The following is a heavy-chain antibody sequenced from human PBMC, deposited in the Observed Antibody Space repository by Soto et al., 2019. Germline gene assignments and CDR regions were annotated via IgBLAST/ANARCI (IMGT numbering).Heavy chain of an antibody. J-gene: IGHJ4*02. D-gene: IGHD3-22*01. V-gene: IGHV1-69*01. CDR1: GGTFSSYA. CDR2: IIPIFGTA. Sequence: QVQLVQSGAEVKKPGSSVKVSCKASGGTFSSYAISWVRQAPGQGLEWMGGIIPIFGTANYAQKFQGRVTITADESTRTADVELSSFGSEDRAMYYCARVRMKGYYDGSGYRDYWGQGTLVTFSS. CDR3: ARVRMKGYYDGSGYRDY.